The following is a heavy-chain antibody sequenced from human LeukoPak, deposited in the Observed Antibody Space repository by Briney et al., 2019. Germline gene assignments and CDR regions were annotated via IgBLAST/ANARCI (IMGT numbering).Heavy chain of an antibody. J-gene: IGHJ3*02. CDR2: ISGDGGAT. V-gene: IGHV3-23*01. CDR3: AKLFPSVEDAFDI. CDR1: GFKLNNFA. Sequence: GGSLRLSCAASGFKLNNFAVSWVRRAPGKGLEWVSGISGDGGATKYADPVKGRFTMSRDNSKNTLYLQMNSLRAEDTAVYYCAKLFPSVEDAFDIWGQGTMVTVSS.